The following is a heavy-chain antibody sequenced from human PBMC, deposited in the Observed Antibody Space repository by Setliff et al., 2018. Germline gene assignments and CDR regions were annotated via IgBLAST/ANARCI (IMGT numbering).Heavy chain of an antibody. V-gene: IGHV4-31*03. J-gene: IGHJ4*02. CDR3: ARGGSAMGNGAWAFEY. CDR1: GWSISNGAYF. D-gene: IGHD2-2*01. CDR2: IYSSGST. Sequence: KPSETLSLTCTVSGWSISNGAYFWSWIRQHPGKGLEWIGYIYSSGSTYNNPSLESRVTMSVDTSKNQFSLKMSSVTAADTAVYYCARGGSAMGNGAWAFEYWGQGILVTVSS.